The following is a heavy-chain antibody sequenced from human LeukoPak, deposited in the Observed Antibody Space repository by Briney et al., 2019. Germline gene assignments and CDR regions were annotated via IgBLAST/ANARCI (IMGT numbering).Heavy chain of an antibody. Sequence: PSETLSLTCTVSGGSIGGYYWSWIRQPPGKGLEWIGYIYYSGSTNYNPSLKSRVTISVDTSKNQFSLKLSSVTAADTAVYYCARVRTTPTYWFDPWGQGTLVTVSS. J-gene: IGHJ5*02. V-gene: IGHV4-59*01. D-gene: IGHD4-17*01. CDR3: ARVRTTPTYWFDP. CDR1: GGSIGGYY. CDR2: IYYSGST.